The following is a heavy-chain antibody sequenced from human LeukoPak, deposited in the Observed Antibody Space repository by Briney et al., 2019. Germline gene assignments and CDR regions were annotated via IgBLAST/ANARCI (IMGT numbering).Heavy chain of an antibody. CDR2: IYYSGST. CDR1: GGSISSSSYY. D-gene: IGHD3-22*01. Sequence: PSETLSLTCTVSGGSISSSSYYWGWIRQPPGKGLEWIGYIYYSGSTNYNPSLKSRVTISVDTSKNQFSLKLSSVTAADTAVYYCARSSGYDAFDIWGQGTMVTVSS. V-gene: IGHV4-61*05. CDR3: ARSSGYDAFDI. J-gene: IGHJ3*02.